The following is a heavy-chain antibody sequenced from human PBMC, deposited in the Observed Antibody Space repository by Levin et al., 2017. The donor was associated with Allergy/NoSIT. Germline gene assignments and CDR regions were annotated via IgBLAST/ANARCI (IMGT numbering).Heavy chain of an antibody. V-gene: IGHV1-69*06. Sequence: ASVKVSCKASGGTFSSYAISWVRQAPGQGLEWMGGIIPIFGTANYAQKFQGRVTITADKSTSTAYMELSSLRSEDTAVYYCAPHPYYYDSSSYWGQGTLVTVSS. CDR3: APHPYYYDSSSY. CDR1: GGTFSSYA. CDR2: IIPIFGTA. D-gene: IGHD3-22*01. J-gene: IGHJ4*02.